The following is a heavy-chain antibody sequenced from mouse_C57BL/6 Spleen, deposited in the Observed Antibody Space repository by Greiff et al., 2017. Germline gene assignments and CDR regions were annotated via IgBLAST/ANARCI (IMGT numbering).Heavy chain of an antibody. Sequence: VQLQQSGAELVRPGASVKLSCTASGFNIKDDYMHWVKQRPEQGLEWIGWIDPENGDTEYASKFQGKATITADTSSNTAYLQLSSLTSEDTAVYYCTRGKYYAMDYWGQGTSVTVSS. J-gene: IGHJ4*01. CDR2: IDPENGDT. V-gene: IGHV14-4*01. CDR3: TRGKYYAMDY. CDR1: GFNIKDDY.